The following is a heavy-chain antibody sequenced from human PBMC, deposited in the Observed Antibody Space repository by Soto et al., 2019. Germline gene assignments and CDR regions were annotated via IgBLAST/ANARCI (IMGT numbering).Heavy chain of an antibody. CDR1: GFTFSSYA. Sequence: PGRSLRLSCAASGFTFSSYAMSWVRQAPGKGLEWVSSISDNGDNTYYADSVKGRFTISRDNSKNTLYLQMSSLRAEDTAVYYCAKHAGTYSRYGMDVWGQGTTVTVSS. CDR2: ISDNGDNT. D-gene: IGHD5-18*01. V-gene: IGHV3-23*01. J-gene: IGHJ6*02. CDR3: AKHAGTYSRYGMDV.